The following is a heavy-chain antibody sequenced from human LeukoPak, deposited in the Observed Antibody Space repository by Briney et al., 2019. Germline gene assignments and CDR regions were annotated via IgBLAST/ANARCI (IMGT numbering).Heavy chain of an antibody. CDR1: GYSLTSYW. CDR3: ARQTAMGRSGDY. CDR2: IDPSDSET. V-gene: IGHV5-51*01. Sequence: GESLKISCKASGYSLTSYWIGWVRQMPGKGLEWMGIIDPSDSETRYTPSFQGQVTISVDKSLTSADLQWNSLKASDTAMYYCARQTAMGRSGDYWGQGTLVTVSS. J-gene: IGHJ4*02. D-gene: IGHD5-18*01.